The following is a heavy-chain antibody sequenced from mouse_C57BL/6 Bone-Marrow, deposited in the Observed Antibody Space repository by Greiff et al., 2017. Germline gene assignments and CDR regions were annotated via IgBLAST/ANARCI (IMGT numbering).Heavy chain of an antibody. D-gene: IGHD1-1*01. Sequence: QVTLKVSGPELVKPGASVKLSCKASGYTFTSYDINWVKQRPGQGLEWIGWIYPRDGSTKYNEKFKGKATLTVDTSSSTAYMELHSLTSEDSAVYFCARNSPHYYGSSPFAYWGQGTLVTVSA. J-gene: IGHJ3*01. CDR3: ARNSPHYYGSSPFAY. V-gene: IGHV1-85*01. CDR2: IYPRDGST. CDR1: GYTFTSYD.